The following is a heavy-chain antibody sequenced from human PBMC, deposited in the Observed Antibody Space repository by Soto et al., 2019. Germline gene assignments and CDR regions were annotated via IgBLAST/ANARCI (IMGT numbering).Heavy chain of an antibody. V-gene: IGHV1-8*01. CDR3: ARSSSEWYYCYYYMDV. CDR1: GYTFTSYD. Sequence: QVQLVQSGAEVKKPGASVKVSCKASGYTFTSYDINWVRQATGQGLEWMGWMNPNSGNTGYAQKFQGRVTMTRNTSISTAYMELSSLRSEDTAVYYCARSSSEWYYCYYYMDVWGKGTTVTVSS. J-gene: IGHJ6*03. CDR2: MNPNSGNT. D-gene: IGHD6-13*01.